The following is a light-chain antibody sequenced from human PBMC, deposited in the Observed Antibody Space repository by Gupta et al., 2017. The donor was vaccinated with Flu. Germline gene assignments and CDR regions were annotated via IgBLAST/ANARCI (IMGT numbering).Light chain of an antibody. CDR3: QQYNRT. V-gene: IGKV1-5*03. J-gene: IGKJ1*01. CDR2: KAS. CDR1: QSIGSW. Sequence: DIQMTPSPSTLSASVGDRVTITCRASQSIGSWLAWYQQKPGKAPKLLIYKASSLEGGVPSRVSGSGSGTEFTLTISSLQPDDFATYYCQQYNRTFGQGTKVEIK.